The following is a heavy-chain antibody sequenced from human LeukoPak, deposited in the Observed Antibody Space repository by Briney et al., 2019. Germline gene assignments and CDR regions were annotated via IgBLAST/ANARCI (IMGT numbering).Heavy chain of an antibody. V-gene: IGHV3-7*01. J-gene: IGHJ6*03. D-gene: IGHD1-26*01. CDR3: ARKGGATTYGYYYYYMDV. CDR2: IKQDGSEK. CDR1: GFTFSSYW. Sequence: GGSLRLSCAASGFTFSSYWMSWVRQAPGKGLEWVANIKQDGSEKYYVDSVKGRFTISRDNAKNSLYLQMNSLRAEDTAVYYCARKGGATTYGYYYYYMDVGGKGTTVTISS.